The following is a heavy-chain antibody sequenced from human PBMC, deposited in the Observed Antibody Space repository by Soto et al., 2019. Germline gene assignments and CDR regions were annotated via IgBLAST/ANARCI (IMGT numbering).Heavy chain of an antibody. Sequence: SETLSLTCNVSGGSIRTPDWWSWVRQTPEKGLEWIGEIYHSGTPNYNPSLKSRVSISVDKSNNQFPLKMYSVTAADTAVYYCVRRSPEDAFDVWGQGTMVTVSS. CDR2: IYHSGTP. V-gene: IGHV4-4*02. CDR3: VRRSPEDAFDV. CDR1: GGSIRTPDW. J-gene: IGHJ3*01.